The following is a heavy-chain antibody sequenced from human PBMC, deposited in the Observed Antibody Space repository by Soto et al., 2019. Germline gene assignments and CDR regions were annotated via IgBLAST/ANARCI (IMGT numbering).Heavy chain of an antibody. J-gene: IGHJ6*02. D-gene: IGHD5-12*01. CDR3: ARDLVATSLTPKYYYYGMDV. CDR1: GGSISSSNC. Sequence: LSLTCAVSGGSISSSNCWSWVRQPPGKGLEWIGEIYHSGSTNYNPSLKSRVTISVDKSKNQFSLKLSSVTAADTAVYYCARDLVATSLTPKYYYYGMDVWGQGTTVTLS. CDR2: IYHSGST. V-gene: IGHV4-4*02.